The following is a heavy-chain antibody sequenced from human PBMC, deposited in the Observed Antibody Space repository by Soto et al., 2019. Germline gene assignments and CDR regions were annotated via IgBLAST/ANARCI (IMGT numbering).Heavy chain of an antibody. J-gene: IGHJ6*02. V-gene: IGHV4-61*01. D-gene: IGHD6-6*01. Sequence: QVLLQESGPGLVKPSETLSLTCSVSGGSVNTGNYYWTWIRQPPGKGLEWIGYMYYSGSTNHNPPLKSRVTISVDTSKNQFSLRLNSVTAADTAVYYCAPARTQYYYYAMDVWGQGTTVTVSS. CDR1: GGSVNTGNYY. CDR2: MYYSGST. CDR3: APARTQYYYYAMDV.